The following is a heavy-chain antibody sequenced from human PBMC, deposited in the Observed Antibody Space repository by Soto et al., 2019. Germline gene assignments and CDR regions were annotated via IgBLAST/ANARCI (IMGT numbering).Heavy chain of an antibody. Sequence: QVQLQESGPGLVKPSQTLSLTCTVSGGSVSSGAYYWGWVRQNPGKGLEWIGYIHYRGNTYYNPSLMSRVTISIDTSQNQFSLMLSSVTAADTAVYFCARVSATSTRWFGPWGQGTQVTVSS. CDR1: GGSVSSGAYY. V-gene: IGHV4-31*03. CDR3: ARVSATSTRWFGP. CDR2: IHYRGNT. D-gene: IGHD6-13*01. J-gene: IGHJ5*02.